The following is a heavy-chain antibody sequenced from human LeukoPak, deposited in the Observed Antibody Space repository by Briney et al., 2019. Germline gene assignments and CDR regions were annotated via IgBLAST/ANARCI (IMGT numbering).Heavy chain of an antibody. D-gene: IGHD3-10*01. CDR1: GFIFSSYE. V-gene: IGHV3-48*03. J-gene: IGHJ4*02. Sequence: GGSLRLSCAASGFIFSSYEMNWVRQAPGKGLEWVSYISSSGSTIYYADSVKGRFTISRDNAKNSLYLQMNSLRAEDTAVYYCARGDYGSGSYYWIYFDYWGQGTLATVSS. CDR3: ARGDYGSGSYYWIYFDY. CDR2: ISSSGSTI.